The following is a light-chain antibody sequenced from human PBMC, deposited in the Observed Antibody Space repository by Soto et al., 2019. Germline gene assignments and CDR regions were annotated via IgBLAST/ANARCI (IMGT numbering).Light chain of an antibody. CDR2: GAS. J-gene: IGKJ4*01. Sequence: EIVLTQSPFTLALSPGERANLSCRASQSIPSKYLAWYQQKPGQAPRLLIYGASTRATGIPARFSGSGSGTEFTLTLSSLQSEDFAVYYCQQYNNWPLTFGGGTKVDIK. CDR1: QSIPSK. CDR3: QQYNNWPLT. V-gene: IGKV3-15*01.